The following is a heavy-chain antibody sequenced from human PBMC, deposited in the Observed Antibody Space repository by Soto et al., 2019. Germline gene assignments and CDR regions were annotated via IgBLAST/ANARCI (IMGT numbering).Heavy chain of an antibody. J-gene: IGHJ5*02. D-gene: IGHD6-6*01. Sequence: SETLSLTCTVSGGSVSSYYWSWIRQPPGKGLEWIGYIYYSGSTNYNPSLKSRVTISVDTSKNQFSLKLSSVTAADTAVYYCARGIAALRYWFDPWGQGTLVTVSS. V-gene: IGHV4-59*02. CDR2: IYYSGST. CDR1: GGSVSSYY. CDR3: ARGIAALRYWFDP.